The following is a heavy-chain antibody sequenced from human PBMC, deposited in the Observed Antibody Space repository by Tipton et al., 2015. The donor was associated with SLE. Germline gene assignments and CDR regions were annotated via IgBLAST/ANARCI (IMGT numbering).Heavy chain of an antibody. J-gene: IGHJ4*02. CDR2: ISHSGSN. V-gene: IGHV4-34*01. CDR1: GGSFSGDY. CDR3: ARRRHYGDYDK. D-gene: IGHD4-17*01. Sequence: TLSLTCAVYGGSFSGDYWSWIRQAPGKGLEGIGEISHSGSNNYNPSLKSRVTVSVDTTKKHFSLKLSSVTAADTAVYYCARRRHYGDYDKWGQGTLVTVSS.